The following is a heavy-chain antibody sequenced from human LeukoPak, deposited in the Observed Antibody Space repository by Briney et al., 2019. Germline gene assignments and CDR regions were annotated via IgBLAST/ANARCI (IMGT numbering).Heavy chain of an antibody. CDR3: ARVRYSSSAYDAFDI. V-gene: IGHV3-30-3*01. J-gene: IGHJ3*02. CDR1: GFTFSSYA. CDR2: ISYDGSNK. D-gene: IGHD6-6*01. Sequence: GGSLRLSCAASGFTFSSYAMHWVRQAPGKGREWVVVISYDGSNKYYAASVKGRFTISRDNSKNTLYLQMNSLRAEDTAVYYCARVRYSSSAYDAFDIWGQGTMVTVSS.